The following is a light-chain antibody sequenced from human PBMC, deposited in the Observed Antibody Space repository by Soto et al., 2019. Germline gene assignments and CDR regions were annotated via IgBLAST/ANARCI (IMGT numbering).Light chain of an antibody. Sequence: EIVMTQSPATLSVSPGERATLSCRASQSVGSNLAWYQQTPGQAPRLLIYGASTRATGIPARFSGSGSGTEFTLTISSLQSEDFAIYFCQQYNNWPPDRTFGQGTKVESK. V-gene: IGKV3-15*01. CDR2: GAS. CDR3: QQYNNWPPDRT. CDR1: QSVGSN. J-gene: IGKJ1*01.